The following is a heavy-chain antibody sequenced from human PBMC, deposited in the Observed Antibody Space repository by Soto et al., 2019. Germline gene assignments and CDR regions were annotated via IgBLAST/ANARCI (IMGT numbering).Heavy chain of an antibody. V-gene: IGHV4-59*01. D-gene: IGHD6-6*01. CDR3: ARTVAARSPLMDV. CDR1: GGSISSYY. CDR2: IYYSGST. J-gene: IGHJ6*02. Sequence: PSETLSLTCTVSGGSISSYYWSWIRQPPGKGLEWIGYIYYSGSTNYNPSLKSRVTISVDTSKNQFSLKLSSVTAADTAVYYCARTVAARSPLMDVWGQGTTVTVSS.